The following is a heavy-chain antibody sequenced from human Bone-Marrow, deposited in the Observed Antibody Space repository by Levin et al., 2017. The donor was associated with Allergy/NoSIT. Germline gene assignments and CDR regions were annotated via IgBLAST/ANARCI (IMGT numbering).Heavy chain of an antibody. J-gene: IGHJ4*02. CDR1: GFSFSDFY. Sequence: PGGSLRLSCAASGFSFSDFYMSWIRQAPGIGLEYISYISSSGSTTYYADSVKGRFTISRDNTKNSLYLQINSLRAEDTAVYYCARDSGWLRLRNVDYWGQGTPVTVSS. V-gene: IGHV3-11*01. D-gene: IGHD5-12*01. CDR3: ARDSGWLRLRNVDY. CDR2: ISSSGSTT.